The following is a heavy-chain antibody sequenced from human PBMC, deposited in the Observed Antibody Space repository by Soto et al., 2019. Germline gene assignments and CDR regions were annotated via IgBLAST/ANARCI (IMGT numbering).Heavy chain of an antibody. CDR3: AKEGETVTTSAYNWFDT. Sequence: ASVKVSCKASGYSFTSYVVHWVRQAPGQRLEWMGWINAGNGNTKYSQKFQDRVTITRDTSASTADMYLSSLRSEDTAVYYCAKEGETVTTSAYNWFDTWGRGTLVTVSS. D-gene: IGHD4-4*01. J-gene: IGHJ5*02. CDR2: INAGNGNT. V-gene: IGHV1-3*01. CDR1: GYSFTSYV.